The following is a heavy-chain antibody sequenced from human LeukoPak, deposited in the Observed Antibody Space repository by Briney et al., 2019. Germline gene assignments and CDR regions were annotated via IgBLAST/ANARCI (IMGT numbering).Heavy chain of an antibody. V-gene: IGHV3-30-3*01. CDR2: ISYDGSNK. Sequence: GGSLRLSCAASGFTFSSYAMSWVRQAPGKGLEWVAVISYDGSNKYYADSVKGRFTISRDNSKNTLYLQMNSLRAEDTAVYYCARDRDTELALGYYFDYWGQGTLVTVSS. J-gene: IGHJ4*02. CDR3: ARDRDTELALGYYFDY. CDR1: GFTFSSYA. D-gene: IGHD1-1*01.